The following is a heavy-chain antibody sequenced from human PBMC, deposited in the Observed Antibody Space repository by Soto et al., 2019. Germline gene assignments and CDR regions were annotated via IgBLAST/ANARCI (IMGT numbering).Heavy chain of an antibody. J-gene: IGHJ4*02. D-gene: IGHD1-26*01. Sequence: GGSLRLSCAASGFTFSSFWMTWVRQAPGKGLEWVANIKQDGSEKYYVDSVKGRFTISRDNARNSLFLEMKSLRSEDTAVYSCVRDRSGSYLEGFDYWGQGTLVTVSS. CDR1: GFTFSSFW. CDR2: IKQDGSEK. V-gene: IGHV3-7*01. CDR3: VRDRSGSYLEGFDY.